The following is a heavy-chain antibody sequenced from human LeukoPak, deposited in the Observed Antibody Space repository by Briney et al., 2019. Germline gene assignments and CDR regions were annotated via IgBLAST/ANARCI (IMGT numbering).Heavy chain of an antibody. CDR3: ARGKGGPFDY. Sequence: SETLSLTCTVSGGSISSYYWSWLRQPPGKGLEWIGYIYYSGSTNYNPSLKSRVTISVDTSKNQFSLKLSSVTAADTAVYYCARGKGGPFDYWGQGTLVTVSS. V-gene: IGHV4-59*01. CDR2: IYYSGST. D-gene: IGHD2-15*01. CDR1: GGSISSYY. J-gene: IGHJ4*02.